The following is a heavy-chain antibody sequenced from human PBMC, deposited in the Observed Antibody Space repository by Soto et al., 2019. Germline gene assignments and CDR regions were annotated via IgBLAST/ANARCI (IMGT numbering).Heavy chain of an antibody. D-gene: IGHD4-17*01. Sequence: SVKVSCKASGGTFSSYAISWVRQAPGQGLEWMGGIIPIFGTANYAQKFQGRVTITADESTSTAYMELSSLRSEDTAVYYCARDTPYGDYIDYWGQGTLVTVSS. CDR1: GGTFSSYA. CDR3: ARDTPYGDYIDY. V-gene: IGHV1-69*13. CDR2: IIPIFGTA. J-gene: IGHJ4*02.